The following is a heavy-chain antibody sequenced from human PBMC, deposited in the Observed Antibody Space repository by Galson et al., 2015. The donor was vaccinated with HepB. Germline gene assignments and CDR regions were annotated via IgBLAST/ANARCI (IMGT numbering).Heavy chain of an antibody. D-gene: IGHD4-17*01. Sequence: SLRLSCAASGFTFSNAWMSWVRQAPGKGLEWVGRIKSKTDGGTTDYAAPVKGRFTISRDDSKNTLYLQMNSLKTEDTAVYYCTTDYGDYGDDAFDIWGQGTMVTVSS. J-gene: IGHJ3*02. V-gene: IGHV3-15*01. CDR1: GFTFSNAW. CDR2: IKSKTDGGTT. CDR3: TTDYGDYGDDAFDI.